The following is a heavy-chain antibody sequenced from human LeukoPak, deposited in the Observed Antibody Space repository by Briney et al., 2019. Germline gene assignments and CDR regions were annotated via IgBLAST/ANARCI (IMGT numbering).Heavy chain of an antibody. Sequence: GSLRLSCAVSGFSLSDYYMNWVRQAPGKGLGWSSYVSSTGRTTNYADSVKGRFTISRDSAKNSVSLQLTSLTAEDTAVYYCARGRRGSYYTFQVWGQGTLVSVSS. CDR2: VSSTGRTT. D-gene: IGHD3-16*01. CDR1: GFSLSDYY. V-gene: IGHV3-11*01. CDR3: ARGRRGSYYTFQV. J-gene: IGHJ4*02.